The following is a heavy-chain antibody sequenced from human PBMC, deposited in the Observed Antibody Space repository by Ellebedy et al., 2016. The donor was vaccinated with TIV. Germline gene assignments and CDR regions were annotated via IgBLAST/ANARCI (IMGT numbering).Heavy chain of an antibody. CDR1: GFTFSNYS. CDR3: SRGIAAVMY. D-gene: IGHD6-13*01. CDR2: ITGSSSYM. Sequence: GESLKISCAASGFTFSNYSMNWVRQAPGKGLEWVSSITGSSSYMFYADSVKGRFIISRDNATNSLYLQMNSLRAEDTDVYYCSRGIAAVMYWGQGTLVTVSS. J-gene: IGHJ4*02. V-gene: IGHV3-21*01.